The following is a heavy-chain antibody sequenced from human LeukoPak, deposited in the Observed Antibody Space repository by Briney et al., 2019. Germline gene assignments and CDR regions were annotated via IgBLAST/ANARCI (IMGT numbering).Heavy chain of an antibody. Sequence: PGGSLRLSCAASGFTFSSYAMSRVRQAPGKGLEWVSAISGSGGSTYYADSVKGRFTISRDNSKNTLYLQMNSLRAEDTAVYYCAKAIFGVVIPPFDYWGQGTLVTVSS. CDR2: ISGSGGST. CDR1: GFTFSSYA. CDR3: AKAIFGVVIPPFDY. D-gene: IGHD3-3*01. J-gene: IGHJ4*02. V-gene: IGHV3-23*01.